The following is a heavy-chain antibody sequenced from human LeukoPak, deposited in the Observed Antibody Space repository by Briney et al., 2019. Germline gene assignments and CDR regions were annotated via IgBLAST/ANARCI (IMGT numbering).Heavy chain of an antibody. CDR2: INPTSTSI. CDR3: VRLRGNVDRSNYYYYYNF. D-gene: IGHD3-10*01. V-gene: IGHV3-21*01. Sequence: GGSLRLSCAASGFTFSDYSINWVRQAPGKGLEWVSSINPTSTSIYYADAVRGRFTISRDNAKNSVYLQMNSLRAEDTALYYCVRLRGNVDRSNYYYYYNFWVQGILVTVSS. CDR1: GFTFSDYS. J-gene: IGHJ4*02.